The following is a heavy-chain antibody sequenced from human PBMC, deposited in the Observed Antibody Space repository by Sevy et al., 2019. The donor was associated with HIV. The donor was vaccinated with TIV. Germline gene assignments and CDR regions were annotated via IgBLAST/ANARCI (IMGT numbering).Heavy chain of an antibody. CDR3: ARDPHSVPHWGSFDS. Sequence: GGPLNLPWEAPGFTFTGYPSHWVPQAPGKGLEGLAVVSKEGTNKYYADSVKGRFPISRDNSRNTLYLQMQSLRADDTAVYFCARDPHSVPHWGSFDSWGQGTLVTV. D-gene: IGHD3-16*01. J-gene: IGHJ4*02. V-gene: IGHV3-30-3*01. CDR2: VSKEGTNK. CDR1: GFTFTGYP.